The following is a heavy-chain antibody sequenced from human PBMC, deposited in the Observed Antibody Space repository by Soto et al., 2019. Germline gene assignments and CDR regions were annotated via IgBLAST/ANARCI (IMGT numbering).Heavy chain of an antibody. CDR1: GFTFSDYY. CDR2: TSGSSSYT. V-gene: IGHV3-11*05. CDR3: GRERDGMDV. J-gene: IGHJ6*02. Sequence: QVQLVESGGGLVKPGGSLRLSCAASGFTFSDYYMSWIRQAPGKGLQWVSYTSGSSSYTNYADSVKGRFTSSRDNSKNSLYLQMNSRRAEDTAVYYCGRERDGMDVWGQGTTVTVSS.